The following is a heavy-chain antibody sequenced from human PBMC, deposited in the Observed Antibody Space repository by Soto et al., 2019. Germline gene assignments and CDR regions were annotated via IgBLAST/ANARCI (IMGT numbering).Heavy chain of an antibody. CDR1: GGSFSGYY. CDR3: ARGPNVLITMVRGVGNWFDP. V-gene: IGHV4-34*01. Sequence: QVQLQQWGAGLLKPSETLSLTCAVYGGSFSGYYWSWIRQPPGKGLEWIGEINHSGSTNYNPSLKRRVTISVDTSKNQFSLKLSSVTAADTAVYYCARGPNVLITMVRGVGNWFDPWGQGTLVTVSS. CDR2: INHSGST. J-gene: IGHJ5*02. D-gene: IGHD3-10*01.